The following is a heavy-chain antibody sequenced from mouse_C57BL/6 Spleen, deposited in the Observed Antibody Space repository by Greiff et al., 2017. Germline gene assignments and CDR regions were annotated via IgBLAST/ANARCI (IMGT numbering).Heavy chain of an antibody. Sequence: VQLKESGPELVKPGASVKIPCKASGYTFTDYNMDWVKQSHGKSLEWIGDINPNNGGTIYNQKFKGKATLTVDKSSSTAYMELRSLTSEDTAVYYCARDYGSSDLWFAYWGQGTLVTVSA. J-gene: IGHJ3*01. CDR2: INPNNGGT. CDR3: ARDYGSSDLWFAY. D-gene: IGHD1-1*01. CDR1: GYTFTDYN. V-gene: IGHV1-18*01.